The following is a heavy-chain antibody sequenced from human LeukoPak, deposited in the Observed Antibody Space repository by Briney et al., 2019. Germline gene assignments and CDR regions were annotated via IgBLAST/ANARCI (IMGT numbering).Heavy chain of an antibody. Sequence: SETLSLTCTVSGGSISSSSYFWGWIRQPPGKGLEWIGSIYCSGSTYYNPSLKSRVTISVDTSKNQFSLNLSSVTAADTAVYYCARALVGSSSGYFYYYMDVWGKGTTVTVSS. J-gene: IGHJ6*03. CDR3: ARALVGSSSGYFYYYMDV. CDR1: GGSISSSSYF. CDR2: IYCSGST. V-gene: IGHV4-39*07. D-gene: IGHD6-6*01.